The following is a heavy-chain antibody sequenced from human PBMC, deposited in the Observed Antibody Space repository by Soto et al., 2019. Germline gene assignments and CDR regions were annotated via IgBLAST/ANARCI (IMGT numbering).Heavy chain of an antibody. J-gene: IGHJ6*02. CDR3: ARDPPRGCSGMAV. CDR1: GFSFSTYD. CDR2: ISSGGQTI. Sequence: EVQLVESGGGLVQPGGSLRLSCAASGFSFSTYDMNWVRQAPGKGLEWVSYISSGGQTIKSTDAVKGRCTISRDNAKNSLYLQMSGLRDADTGVYYCARDPPRGCSGMAVWGQGTTVTVSS. D-gene: IGHD2-15*01. V-gene: IGHV3-48*02.